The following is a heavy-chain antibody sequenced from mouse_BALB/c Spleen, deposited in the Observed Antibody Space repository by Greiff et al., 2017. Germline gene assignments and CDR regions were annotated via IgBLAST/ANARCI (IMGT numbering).Heavy chain of an antibody. D-gene: IGHD1-1*01. J-gene: IGHJ3*01. Sequence: EVQLQQSGPELVKPGASMKISCKASGYSFTGYTMNWVKQSHGKNLEWIGLINPYNGGTSYTQKLKSKATLTVNKSSSTAYMVLLSLTSEDSAVYYCARSDYGSSEGLAYWGQGTLVTVSA. CDR1: GYSFTGYT. CDR3: ARSDYGSSEGLAY. CDR2: INPYNGGT. V-gene: IGHV1-26*01.